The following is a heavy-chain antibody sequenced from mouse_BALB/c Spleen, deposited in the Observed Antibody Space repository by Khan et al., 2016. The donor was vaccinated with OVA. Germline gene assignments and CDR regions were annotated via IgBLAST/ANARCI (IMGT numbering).Heavy chain of an antibody. J-gene: IGHJ3*01. Sequence: EVKLLESGGGLVQPGGSLKLSCAASGFDFSRYCMSWVRQAPGKGLEWIGEINPDSSTINYTPSLKDKFIISRDNAKNTLYLQMSKVRSEDTALYYCARPYRYDGRAWFAYWGQGTLVTVSA. V-gene: IGHV4-1*02. D-gene: IGHD2-14*01. CDR1: GFDFSRYC. CDR2: INPDSSTI. CDR3: ARPYRYDGRAWFAY.